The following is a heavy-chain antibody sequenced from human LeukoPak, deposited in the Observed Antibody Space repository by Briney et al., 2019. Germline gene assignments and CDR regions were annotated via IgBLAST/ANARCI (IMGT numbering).Heavy chain of an antibody. CDR2: IRYDGSNK. CDR1: GFTFSSYG. J-gene: IGHJ4*02. V-gene: IGHV3-30*02. D-gene: IGHD2-15*01. Sequence: GGSLRLSCAASGFTFSSYGMHSVRQAPGKGLEWVAFIRYDGSNKYYADSVKGRFTISRDNSKNTLYLQMNSLRAEDTAVYYCAKGGSSWPLIVVVVAATPSFDYWGQGTLVTVSS. CDR3: AKGGSSWPLIVVVVAATPSFDY.